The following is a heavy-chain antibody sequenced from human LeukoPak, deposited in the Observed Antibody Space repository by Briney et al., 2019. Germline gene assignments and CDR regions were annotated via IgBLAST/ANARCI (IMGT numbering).Heavy chain of an antibody. CDR3: ASLVVTDDWAFDI. CDR2: IYSGGST. J-gene: IGHJ3*02. CDR1: GFTVSSNY. Sequence: GGSLRLSCAASGFTVSSNYMSWVRQAPGKGLEWVSVIYSGGSTYYADSVKGRFTISRDNSKNTLYLQMNSLRAEDTAVYYCASLVVTDDWAFDIWGQGTMVTVSS. V-gene: IGHV3-66*02. D-gene: IGHD2-21*02.